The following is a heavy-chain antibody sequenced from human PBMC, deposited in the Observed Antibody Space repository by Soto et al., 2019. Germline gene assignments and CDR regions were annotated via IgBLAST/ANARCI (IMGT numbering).Heavy chain of an antibody. CDR1: GYTFTSYY. Sequence: ASVNVSCKASGYTFTSYYMHWVRQAPGQGLEWMGIINPSGGSTSYAQKFQGRVTMTRDTSTSTVYMELSSLRSEDTAVYYCARDNKRGIAAAVYYYYGMDVWGQGTTVTVSS. CDR3: ARDNKRGIAAAVYYYYGMDV. CDR2: INPSGGST. V-gene: IGHV1-46*01. D-gene: IGHD6-13*01. J-gene: IGHJ6*02.